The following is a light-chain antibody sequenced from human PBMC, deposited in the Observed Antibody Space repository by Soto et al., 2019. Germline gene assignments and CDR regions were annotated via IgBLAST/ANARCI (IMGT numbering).Light chain of an antibody. CDR1: QSVSSNY. J-gene: IGKJ3*01. Sequence: EIVLTQSPGTLSLSPGERATLSCRASQSVSSNYLAWYQQKPGQAPRLLIYGASSRATGIPDRFSGSGYGTDFTLTISRLEPEDCAVYYCQQYGSSPTFGPGTKMDIK. CDR3: QQYGSSPT. V-gene: IGKV3-20*01. CDR2: GAS.